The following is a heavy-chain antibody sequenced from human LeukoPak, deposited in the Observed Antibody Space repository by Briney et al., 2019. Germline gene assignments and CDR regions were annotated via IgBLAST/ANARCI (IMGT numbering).Heavy chain of an antibody. V-gene: IGHV4-39*01. CDR3: ARHRYDGGKSLYYFDY. Sequence: PSETLSLTCTVSGGSISSSSYYWGWIRQPPGKGLEWIGSIYYSGSTYYNPSLKSRVTISVDTSKNQFSLKLSSVTAADTAVYYCARHRYDGGKSLYYFDYWGQGTLVTVSS. D-gene: IGHD4-23*01. J-gene: IGHJ4*02. CDR1: GGSISSSSYY. CDR2: IYYSGST.